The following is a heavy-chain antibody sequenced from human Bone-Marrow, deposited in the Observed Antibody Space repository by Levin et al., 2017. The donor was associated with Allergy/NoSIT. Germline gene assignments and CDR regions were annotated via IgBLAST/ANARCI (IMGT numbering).Heavy chain of an antibody. CDR1: GGSISSSSYY. V-gene: IGHV4-39*07. CDR3: AREDATGSFSLA. CDR2: IYYSGRT. J-gene: IGHJ5*02. Sequence: SQTLSLTCTVSGGSISSSSYYWGWIRQPPGKGLEWIGTIYYSGRTYYNPSLKSRVTISVDTSKNQFSLKLSSVTAADRAVYYCAREDATGSFSLAWGQGIPVPVSS. D-gene: IGHD3-10*01.